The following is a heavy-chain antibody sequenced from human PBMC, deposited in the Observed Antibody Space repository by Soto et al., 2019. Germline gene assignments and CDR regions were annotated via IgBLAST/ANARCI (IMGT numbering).Heavy chain of an antibody. J-gene: IGHJ4*02. V-gene: IGHV3-7*01. CDR1: GFGFSIYW. CDR3: SPSLDY. Sequence: GGSMRLACAASGFGFSIYWMDWVRQAPGKGLEWVANINQDGSEKHYVASVKGRFTISRDNAKNSLYLQMSSLTAEDSALYYCSPSLDYWGQGALVTVSS. CDR2: INQDGSEK.